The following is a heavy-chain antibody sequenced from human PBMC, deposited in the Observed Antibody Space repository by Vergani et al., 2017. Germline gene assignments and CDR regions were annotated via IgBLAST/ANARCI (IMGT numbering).Heavy chain of an antibody. CDR1: GGSFSVYY. J-gene: IGHJ4*02. D-gene: IGHD2-2*01. Sequence: QVQLQQWGAGLLKPSETLSLTCAVYGGSFSVYYWSWIRQPPGKGLEWIGEINHSGSTNYNPSLKSRVTISVDTSKNQFSLKLSSVTAADTAVYYCARRYLGGIVVVPADPSFDYWGQGTLVTVSS. CDR3: ARRYLGGIVVVPADPSFDY. V-gene: IGHV4-34*01. CDR2: INHSGST.